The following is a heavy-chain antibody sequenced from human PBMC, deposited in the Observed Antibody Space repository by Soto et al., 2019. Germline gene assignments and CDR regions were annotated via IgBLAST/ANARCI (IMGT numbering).Heavy chain of an antibody. Sequence: GGSLRLSCAASGFTFSSCGMHWVRQAPGKGLEWVAVISYDGSNKYYADSVKGRVTISRDNSKNTLYLQMNSLRAEDTAVYYCAKDQDDSRGSFDPWGQTTLVTLS. D-gene: IGHD6-19*01. CDR1: GFTFSSCG. V-gene: IGHV3-30*18. J-gene: IGHJ5*02. CDR2: ISYDGSNK. CDR3: AKDQDDSRGSFDP.